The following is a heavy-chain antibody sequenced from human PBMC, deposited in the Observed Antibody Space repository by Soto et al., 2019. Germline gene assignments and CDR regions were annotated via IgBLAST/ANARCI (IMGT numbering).Heavy chain of an antibody. Sequence: SETLSLTCSVSGGSVRDMTYYWSWIRQPPGKRLEWIGYVYYSGTTNYNPSLKSRVTISVDLSKNQFSLRLSSVTTADTALYYCARTTAVPNSLRSRYFFDYWGQGTLVTVSS. D-gene: IGHD4-17*01. V-gene: IGHV4-61*01. CDR2: VYYSGTT. CDR3: ARTTAVPNSLRSRYFFDY. J-gene: IGHJ4*02. CDR1: GGSVRDMTYY.